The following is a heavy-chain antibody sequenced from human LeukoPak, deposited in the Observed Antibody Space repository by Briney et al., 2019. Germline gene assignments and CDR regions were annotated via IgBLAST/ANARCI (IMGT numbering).Heavy chain of an antibody. CDR1: GFTFDDYG. J-gene: IGHJ4*02. CDR3: ARVPTYYYDSSATPYYYFDY. D-gene: IGHD3-22*01. CDR2: IKQDGSEK. Sequence: GGSLRLSCAASGFTFDDYGMSWVRQAPGKGLEWVANIKQDGSEKYYVDSVKGRFTISRDNAKNSLYLQMNSLRAEDTAVYYCARVPTYYYDSSATPYYYFDYWGQGTLVTVSS. V-gene: IGHV3-7*01.